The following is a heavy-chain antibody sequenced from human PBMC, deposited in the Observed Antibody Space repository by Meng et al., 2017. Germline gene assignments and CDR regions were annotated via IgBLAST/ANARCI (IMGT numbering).Heavy chain of an antibody. V-gene: IGHV2-5*02. Sequence: HITWNDPGPPLVKPTQRLTLTCTFSGYSLSPSGVGVGCIRQPPGKALEWLALIYWDDDKRYSPSLKSRLTITKDTSKNQVVLTMTNMDPVDTATYYCAHSYGSNFDYWGQGTLVTVSS. CDR2: IYWDDDK. J-gene: IGHJ4*02. CDR3: AHSYGSNFDY. CDR1: GYSLSPSGVG. D-gene: IGHD3-10*01.